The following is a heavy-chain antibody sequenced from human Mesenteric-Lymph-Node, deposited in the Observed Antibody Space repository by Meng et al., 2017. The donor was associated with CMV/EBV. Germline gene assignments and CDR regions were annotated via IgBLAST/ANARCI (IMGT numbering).Heavy chain of an antibody. V-gene: IGHV3-23*03. D-gene: IGHD4/OR15-4a*01. CDR2: IYSGGSST. CDR1: GFTFSSYA. J-gene: IGHJ4*02. Sequence: GGSLRLSCAASGFTFSSYAMSWVRQAPGKGLEWVSVIYSGGSSTYYADSVKGRFTISRDNSKNSLYLQMNSLRVEDTAVYHCAKDLRDYGFDYWGQGALVTVSS. CDR3: AKDLRDYGFDY.